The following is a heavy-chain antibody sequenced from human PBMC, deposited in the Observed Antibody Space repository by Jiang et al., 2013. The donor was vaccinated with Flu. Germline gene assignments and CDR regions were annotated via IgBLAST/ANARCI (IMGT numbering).Heavy chain of an antibody. V-gene: IGHV1-18*04. D-gene: IGHD2-15*01. J-gene: IGHJ4*02. CDR2: ISAYNGNT. CDR1: GYTFTSYG. Sequence: KPGASVKVSCKASGYTFTSYGISWVRQAPGQGLEWMGWISAYNGNTNYAQKLQGRVTMTTDTSTSTAYMELRSLRSDDTAVYYCARDFGARYCSGGSCPSGYWGQGTLVTVSS. CDR3: ARDFGARYCSGGSCPSGY.